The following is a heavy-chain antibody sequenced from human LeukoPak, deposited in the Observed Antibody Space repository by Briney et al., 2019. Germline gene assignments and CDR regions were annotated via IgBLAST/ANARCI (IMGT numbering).Heavy chain of an antibody. CDR2: IGGDGRT. CDR3: GKDLSWWAAVDF. Sequence: GGSLRLSCAASGFTVSTNAMSWVRQAPGRGLEWVSGIGGDGRTHYADSVMCRFSIFRDNSKNTVYLQMNSLRDDDTAVYHCGKDLSWWAAVDFWGQGMLVTVSS. V-gene: IGHV3-23*01. J-gene: IGHJ4*02. D-gene: IGHD2-8*02. CDR1: GFTVSTNA.